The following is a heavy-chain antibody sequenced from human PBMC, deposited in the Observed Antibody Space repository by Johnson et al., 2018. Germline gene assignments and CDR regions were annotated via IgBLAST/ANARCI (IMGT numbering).Heavy chain of an antibody. CDR1: GFTFGSQA. V-gene: IGHV3-23*04. Sequence: VQLVESGGGLVQPGGSLRLSCAASGFTFGSQALSWVRQAPGKGLEWVSVITGSGGTTYYADSVKGRFTISRDNSKNTLYLQMNSLRAEDTAVYYCAKEKVAGPLYYYYAMDVGGQGTTVTVSS. D-gene: IGHD6-19*01. J-gene: IGHJ6*02. CDR2: ITGSGGTT. CDR3: AKEKVAGPLYYYYAMDV.